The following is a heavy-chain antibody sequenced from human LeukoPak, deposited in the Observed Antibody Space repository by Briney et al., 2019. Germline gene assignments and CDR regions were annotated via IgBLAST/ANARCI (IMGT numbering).Heavy chain of an antibody. J-gene: IGHJ3*02. V-gene: IGHV3-7*03. D-gene: IGHD3-22*01. CDR3: AKDTSALDYYDSSAYYDAYDI. CDR1: GFSFSSDW. Sequence: GGSLRLSCAASGFSFSSDWMSWVRQVPGKGLEWVANIKQGGSGTYYVDSVKGRFTISRDNAKNSLYLHMNSLRAEDSAVYYFAKDTSALDYYDSSAYYDAYDIWGQGTTVIVSS. CDR2: IKQGGSGT.